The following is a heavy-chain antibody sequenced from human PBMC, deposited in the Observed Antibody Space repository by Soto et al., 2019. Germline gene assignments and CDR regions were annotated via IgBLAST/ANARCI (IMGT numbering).Heavy chain of an antibody. CDR3: ARDLXXGLVDY. CDR2: ISAYNGNT. CDR1: GYTFTSYG. Sequence: QVQLVQSGAEVKKPGASVKVSCKASGYTFTSYGISWVRQAPGQGLEWMGWISAYNGNTNYAQKLQGRVTMTTDTXXXXXXXXXXXXXXXXXXXXXCARDLXXGLVDYWGQGTLVTVSS. V-gene: IGHV1-18*01. J-gene: IGHJ4*02.